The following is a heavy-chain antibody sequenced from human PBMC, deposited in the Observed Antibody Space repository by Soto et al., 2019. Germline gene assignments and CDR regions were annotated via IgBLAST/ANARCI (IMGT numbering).Heavy chain of an antibody. CDR3: ARMNGTSFS. Sequence: SETLSLTCTVSGVSINHYYWGWIRQTPGKGLEYIGNIYYSGSTYYNPSLKSRVTISVDTSKNQFSLKLSFVTAADTAVYYRARMNGTSFSWGHGTQVTVSS. CDR1: GVSINHYY. V-gene: IGHV4-39*01. D-gene: IGHD2-8*01. CDR2: IYYSGST. J-gene: IGHJ4*01.